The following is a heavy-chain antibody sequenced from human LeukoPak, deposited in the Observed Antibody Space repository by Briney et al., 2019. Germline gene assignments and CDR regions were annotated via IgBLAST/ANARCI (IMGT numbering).Heavy chain of an antibody. J-gene: IGHJ5*02. CDR3: AVGELSFDP. D-gene: IGHD3-16*02. CDR2: IDPSDSYT. CDR1: GYSFTSYW. Sequence: GEALQISCKGSGYSFTSYWITWVRPMPGKGLEWMGRIDPSDSYTNYSPSFQGHVTISADKSISTAYVQWSSLKASDTAMYYCAVGELSFDPWGQGTLVTVSS. V-gene: IGHV5-10-1*01.